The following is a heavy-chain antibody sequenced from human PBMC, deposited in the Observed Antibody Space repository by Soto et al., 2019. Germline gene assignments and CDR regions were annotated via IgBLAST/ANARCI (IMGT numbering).Heavy chain of an antibody. CDR2: INPDNGDT. V-gene: IGHV1-2*02. CDR1: GATFSGNF. Sequence: QVQLVQSGAEVREPGASVKVYCKPSGATFSGNFFHWVRQAPGQGLEWMGWINPDNGDTNYAQKFQDRVTMTRYTSISTANRDLSRLRSYDTAVYFCTRARSGAKFPYWGQGTRVTVSS. D-gene: IGHD3-10*01. CDR3: TRARSGAKFPY. J-gene: IGHJ4*02.